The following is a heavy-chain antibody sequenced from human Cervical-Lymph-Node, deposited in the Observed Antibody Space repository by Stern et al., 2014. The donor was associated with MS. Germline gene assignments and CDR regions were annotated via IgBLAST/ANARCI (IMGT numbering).Heavy chain of an antibody. J-gene: IGHJ4*02. Sequence: QLVQSGAGVKQPGSSVKVSCTASGGTFSSYAISWVRQAPGQGLEWMGGVIPIFGTAHYAQQFQGRVTLTAGEFTSTAYMELSSLRSEDTAVYCCARDRNPRVVVPTASLDYWGQGTLVTVSS. CDR3: ARDRNPRVVVPTASLDY. CDR1: GGTFSSYA. CDR2: VIPIFGTA. D-gene: IGHD2-2*01. V-gene: IGHV1-69*01.